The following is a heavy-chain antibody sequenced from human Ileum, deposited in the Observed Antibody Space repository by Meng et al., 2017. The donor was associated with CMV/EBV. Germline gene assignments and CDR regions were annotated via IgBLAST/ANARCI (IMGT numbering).Heavy chain of an antibody. CDR1: GFPFSSYA. J-gene: IGHJ2*01. CDR3: AKFKEDWYFDL. Sequence: SCAASGFPFSSYAMSWVRQAPGKGLEWVSVIYSGGSSTYYADSVKGRFTISRDNSKNTLYLQMNSLRAEDTAVYYCAKFKEDWYFDLWGRGTLVTVSS. CDR2: IYSGGSST. V-gene: IGHV3-23*03.